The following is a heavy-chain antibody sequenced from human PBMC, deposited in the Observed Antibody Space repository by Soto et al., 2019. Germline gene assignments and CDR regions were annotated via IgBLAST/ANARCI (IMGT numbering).Heavy chain of an antibody. V-gene: IGHV6-1*01. CDR3: TGQSVAGAIDY. J-gene: IGHJ4*02. CDR2: TYYRSKWYN. CDR1: GDSVSSNSGA. D-gene: IGHD6-19*01. Sequence: SQTLSLTCAISGDSVSSNSGAWNWISQSPSRGLEWLGRTYYRSKWYNGYAVSVKRRITINPDTSKNQFSLQLSSVTPEDTAVYYCTGQSVAGAIDYWGQGTPVTVSS.